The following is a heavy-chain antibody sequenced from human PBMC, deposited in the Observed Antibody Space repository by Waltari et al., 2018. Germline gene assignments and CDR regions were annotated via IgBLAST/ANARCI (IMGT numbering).Heavy chain of an antibody. J-gene: IGHJ6*03. CDR1: GDSLSDYF. V-gene: IGHV4-4*07. D-gene: IGHD4-4*01. CDR2: IYGSGSS. Sequence: QVQLQESGPGLVKPSETLSLTCTVSGDSLSDYFWSWVRQPAGKGLEWIGRIYGSGSSNYNPSLTSRVTMSADTSKNQLSLKVTSLTAADTAVYYCAREGVDSNYYYYYMDVWGKGTTVTVSS. CDR3: AREGVDSNYYYYYMDV.